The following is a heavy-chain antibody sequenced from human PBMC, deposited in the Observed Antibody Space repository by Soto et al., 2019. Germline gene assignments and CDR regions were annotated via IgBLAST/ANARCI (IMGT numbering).Heavy chain of an antibody. Sequence: QVQLVQSGAEVKKPGASVKVSCKASGYTFTSYYMHWVRQAPGQGLEWMGIINPSGGSTSYAQKFQGRVTMTRDTSTSTVYMELSSLRSEDTAVYYCARAEDEDDYGDYVGFDPWGQGTLVTVSS. CDR3: ARAEDEDDYGDYVGFDP. V-gene: IGHV1-46*01. CDR2: INPSGGST. J-gene: IGHJ5*02. D-gene: IGHD4-17*01. CDR1: GYTFTSYY.